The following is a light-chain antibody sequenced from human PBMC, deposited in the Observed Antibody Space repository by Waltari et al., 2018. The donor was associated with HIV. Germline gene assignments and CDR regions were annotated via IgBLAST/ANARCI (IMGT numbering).Light chain of an antibody. V-gene: IGLV1-40*01. CDR3: QSYDSDLGGSYV. J-gene: IGLJ1*01. Sequence: QSVLTQPPSVSGAPGQRVTISCTGSSSNIGAGYDVHWYQQLPGTAPNLLIYGNNNRPSGVPDRFSASKSDTSASLTITGLQAEHEGDYYCQSYDSDLGGSYVFGTGTKVSVL. CDR1: SSNIGAGYD. CDR2: GNN.